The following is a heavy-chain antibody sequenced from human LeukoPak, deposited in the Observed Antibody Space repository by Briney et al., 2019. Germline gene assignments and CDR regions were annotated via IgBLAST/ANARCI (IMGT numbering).Heavy chain of an antibody. CDR1: GFTFSSYS. Sequence: GGSLRLSCAASGFTFSSYSMNWVRQAPGKGLEWVSSISSSSSYIYYADSVKGRFTISRDNAKNSLYLQMNSLRAEDTAAYYCARSPYAFIAVAPIDYWGQGTLVTVSS. V-gene: IGHV3-21*01. CDR3: ARSPYAFIAVAPIDY. D-gene: IGHD6-19*01. J-gene: IGHJ4*02. CDR2: ISSSSSYI.